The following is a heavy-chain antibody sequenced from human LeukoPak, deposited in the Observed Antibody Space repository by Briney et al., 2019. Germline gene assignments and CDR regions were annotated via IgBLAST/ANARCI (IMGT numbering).Heavy chain of an antibody. Sequence: PSQTLSLTCTVSGGSISSGSYYWSWIRQPAGKGLEWIGHIYTSGSTNYNPSLKSRATISVDPSKNQFSLKLSSVTAADTALYHCARVLIGFFDYWGQGTLVTVSS. V-gene: IGHV4-61*09. CDR3: ARVLIGFFDY. J-gene: IGHJ4*02. CDR2: IYTSGST. CDR1: GGSISSGSYY. D-gene: IGHD2-8*01.